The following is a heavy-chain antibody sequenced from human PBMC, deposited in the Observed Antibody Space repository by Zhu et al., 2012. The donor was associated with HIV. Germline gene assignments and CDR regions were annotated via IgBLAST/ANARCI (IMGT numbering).Heavy chain of an antibody. CDR1: DYSMRSGYY. V-gene: IGHV4-38-2*02. CDR3: ARGGYYYNSLGAFDL. CDR2: IYHSGTT. D-gene: IGHD3-22*01. Sequence: QVQLQESGPGSVKPSKTLSLICSISDYSMRSGYYWGWIRQSPGKDLEWIGSIYHSGTTYYNPSLRSRVTILVDMSEKEFSLKLTSVTAADTAVYYCARGGYYYNSLGAFDLWAKGQRSPFLQ. J-gene: IGHJ3*01.